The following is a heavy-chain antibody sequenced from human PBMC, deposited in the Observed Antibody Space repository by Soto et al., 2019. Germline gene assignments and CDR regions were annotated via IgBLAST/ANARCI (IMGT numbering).Heavy chain of an antibody. CDR3: AKGSAVVTVSRYYYYYMDV. CDR2: ISGSGGST. CDR1: GFTFSSYA. D-gene: IGHD4-17*01. Sequence: EVQLLESGGGLVQPGGSLRLSCAASGFTFSSYAMSWVRQAPGKGLEWVSAISGSGGSTYYADSVKGRFTISRDNSKNTLYLQMNSLRAEDTAVYYCAKGSAVVTVSRYYYYYMDVWGKGTTVTVSS. V-gene: IGHV3-23*01. J-gene: IGHJ6*03.